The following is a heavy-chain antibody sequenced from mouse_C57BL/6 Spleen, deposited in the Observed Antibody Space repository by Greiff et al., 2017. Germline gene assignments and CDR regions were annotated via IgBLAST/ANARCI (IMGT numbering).Heavy chain of an antibody. D-gene: IGHD1-1*01. CDR2: IYPGSGST. CDR3: ARYCGSSPLAMDD. CDR1: GYTFTSYW. V-gene: IGHV1-55*01. J-gene: IGHJ4*01. Sequence: VQLQQPGAELVKPGASVKMSCKASGYTFTSYWITWVKQRPGQGLEWIGDIYPGSGSTHYNEKFKSKATLTVDTSSSTAYMQLSSLTSEDSAVYYCARYCGSSPLAMDDWGPGTSVTVSS.